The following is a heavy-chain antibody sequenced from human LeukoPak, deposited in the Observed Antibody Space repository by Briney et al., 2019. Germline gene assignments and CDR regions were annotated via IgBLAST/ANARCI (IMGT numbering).Heavy chain of an antibody. V-gene: IGHV1-18*01. Sequence: ASVKVSCEASGYTFISYGISWVRQAPGQGLEWMGWINGKRGDTNYAQNFQDRDTMTRDTSTSTVYMELSRLTVDDTAVYYCARDHDWGVDYWGQGTLVTVSS. CDR3: ARDHDWGVDY. CDR1: GYTFISYG. D-gene: IGHD7-27*01. CDR2: INGKRGDT. J-gene: IGHJ4*02.